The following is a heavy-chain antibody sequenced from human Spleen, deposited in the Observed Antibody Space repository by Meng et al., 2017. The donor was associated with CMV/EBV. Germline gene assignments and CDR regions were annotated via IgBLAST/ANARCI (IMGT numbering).Heavy chain of an antibody. CDR1: GFTFSCYS. V-gene: IGHV3-21*01. Sequence: EVKLVESGGGLVKLGGLLRLFCAASGFTFSCYSMNWARQAPGKGLEWVSSISSSSSYIYYADSVKGRFTISRDNAKNSLYLQMNSLRAEDTAVYYCATEVVGASYFDYWGQGTRVTVYS. D-gene: IGHD1-26*01. J-gene: IGHJ4*02. CDR3: ATEVVGASYFDY. CDR2: ISSSSSYI.